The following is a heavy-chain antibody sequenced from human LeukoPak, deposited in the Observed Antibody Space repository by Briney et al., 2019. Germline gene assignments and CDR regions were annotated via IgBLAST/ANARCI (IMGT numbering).Heavy chain of an antibody. V-gene: IGHV3-7*01. Sequence: GGSLRLSCAASGFTFSSYWMSWFRQAPGKGLEWVANIKQDGSEKYYVDSVKGRFTISRDNAKNSLYLQMNSLRAEDTAVYYCASGGGEYQLLPDAFDIWGQGTMVTVSS. CDR3: ASGGGEYQLLPDAFDI. CDR1: GFTFSSYW. D-gene: IGHD2-2*01. J-gene: IGHJ3*02. CDR2: IKQDGSEK.